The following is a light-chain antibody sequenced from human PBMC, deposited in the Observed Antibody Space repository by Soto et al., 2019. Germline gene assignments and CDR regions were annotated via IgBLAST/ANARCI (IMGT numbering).Light chain of an antibody. J-gene: IGKJ4*01. V-gene: IGKV3-20*01. CDR3: QQYGSSRLT. CDR2: GAS. Sequence: ETVLTQSPGTLSLSPGERATLFCRASQTVRNNYLAWYQQRPGQAPRLLIYGASSRATGIPDRFSGSGSGTDFTLTISRLEPEDFAVYYCQQYGSSRLTFGGGTKVDIK. CDR1: QTVRNNY.